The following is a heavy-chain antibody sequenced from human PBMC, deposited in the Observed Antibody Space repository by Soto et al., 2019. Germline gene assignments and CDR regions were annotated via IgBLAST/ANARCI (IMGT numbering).Heavy chain of an antibody. V-gene: IGHV4-31*03. J-gene: IGHJ4*02. D-gene: IGHD2-8*01. CDR3: ARWRLVRTSFDY. CDR2: IYYSGSN. Sequence: QVQLQESGPGLVKPSQTLSLTCTVSGGSISSGGYYWSWIRQHPGKGLEWIRYIYYSGSNYYNPSLKSRVTISVDTSKNQFSRKLSSVTVADTAVYYCARWRLVRTSFDYWGQGTMVTVSS. CDR1: GGSISSGGYY.